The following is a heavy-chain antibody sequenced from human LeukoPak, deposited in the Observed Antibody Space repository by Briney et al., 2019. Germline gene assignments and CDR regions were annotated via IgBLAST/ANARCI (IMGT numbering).Heavy chain of an antibody. D-gene: IGHD3-16*01. V-gene: IGHV3-7*01. Sequence: GGSLRLSCAASGFTFSDSWMSWVRQAPGKGLEWVANMNQDGSEKDYVDSVKGRFTISRDNARNSLYLQMGSLRAEDTSVYYCATYTHWVAGDVWGQGTTVTVSS. CDR1: GFTFSDSW. CDR3: ATYTHWVAGDV. J-gene: IGHJ6*02. CDR2: MNQDGSEK.